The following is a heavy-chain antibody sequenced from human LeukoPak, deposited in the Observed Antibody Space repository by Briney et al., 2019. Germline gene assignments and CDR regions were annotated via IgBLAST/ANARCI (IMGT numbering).Heavy chain of an antibody. V-gene: IGHV3-33*08. CDR1: GFTLSSYG. D-gene: IGHD2-15*01. J-gene: IGHJ3*02. CDR3: ARSSTLGYCSGGSCRTDAFDI. Sequence: PGGSLRLSCAASGFTLSSYGMHWVRQAPGKGLEWVAVIWYDGSNKYYADSVKGRFTISRDNSKNTLYLQMNSLRAEDTAVYYCARSSTLGYCSGGSCRTDAFDIWGQGTMVTVSS. CDR2: IWYDGSNK.